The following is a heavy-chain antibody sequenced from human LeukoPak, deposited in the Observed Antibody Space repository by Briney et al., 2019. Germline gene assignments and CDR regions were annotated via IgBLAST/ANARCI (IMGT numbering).Heavy chain of an antibody. CDR1: VDSVTSTSYY. J-gene: IGHJ2*01. CDR2: IDRSGST. CDR3: ARGPGTYWYFDL. D-gene: IGHD3-10*01. Sequence: SETLSLTCTVSVDSVTSTSYYWSWIRQPAGKGLEWIGRIDRSGSTNYNPSLKSQVTISVDTSTNQFSLKLSSVTAADTAVYYCARGPGTYWYFDLWGRGTLVTVSS. V-gene: IGHV4-61*02.